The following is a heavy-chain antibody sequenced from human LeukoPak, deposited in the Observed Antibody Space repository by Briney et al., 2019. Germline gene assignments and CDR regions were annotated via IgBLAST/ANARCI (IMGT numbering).Heavy chain of an antibody. Sequence: ASVKVSCKASGYTFTSYGISWVRQAPGQGLEWMGWISAYNGNTNYAQKLQGRVTMTTDTSTSTAYMELRSLRSDDTAVYYCARGVEAMVRGLIMMDFDYWGQGTLVTVSS. CDR3: ARGVEAMVRGLIMMDFDY. CDR1: GYTFTSYG. J-gene: IGHJ4*02. V-gene: IGHV1-18*04. D-gene: IGHD3-10*01. CDR2: ISAYNGNT.